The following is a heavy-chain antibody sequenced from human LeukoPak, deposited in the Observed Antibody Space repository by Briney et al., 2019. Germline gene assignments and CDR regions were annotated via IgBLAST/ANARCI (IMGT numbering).Heavy chain of an antibody. V-gene: IGHV4-34*01. CDR1: GGSFSGYY. D-gene: IGHD3-10*01. CDR2: INHSGST. CDR3: ARRPYYYGSGSYYRY. J-gene: IGHJ4*02. Sequence: SETLSLTCAVYGGSFSGYYWSWIRQPPGKGLEWIGEINHSGSTNYNPSLKSRVTTSVDTSKNQFSLKLSSVTAADTAVYYCARRPYYYGSGSYYRYWGQGTLVTVSS.